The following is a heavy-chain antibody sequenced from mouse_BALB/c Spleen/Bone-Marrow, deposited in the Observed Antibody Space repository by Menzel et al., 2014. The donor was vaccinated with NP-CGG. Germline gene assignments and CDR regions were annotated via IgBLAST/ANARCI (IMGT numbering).Heavy chain of an antibody. V-gene: IGHV5-12-2*01. D-gene: IGHD2-1*01. CDR1: GFTFSSYT. CDR2: ISNGGGST. CDR3: ARRIYFPYFDY. J-gene: IGHJ2*01. Sequence: EVKLMESGGGLVQPGGSLKLSCAASGFTFSSYTMSWVRQTPEKRLEWVAYISNGGGSTYYPDTVKGRFTISRDNAKNTLYLQMSSLKSEDTAMYHCARRIYFPYFDYWGQGTTLTVSS.